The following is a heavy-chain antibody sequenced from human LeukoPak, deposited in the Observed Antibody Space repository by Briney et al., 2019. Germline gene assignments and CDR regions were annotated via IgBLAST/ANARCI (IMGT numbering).Heavy chain of an antibody. CDR1: GFTFSGNF. D-gene: IGHD2-2*01. J-gene: IGHJ4*02. CDR2: ITTTTGCT. CDR3: ARDPPAYPCTTTKCYPEVDN. V-gene: IGHV1-2*02. Sequence: ASVKVSCKASGFTFSGNFIHWVRQAPGLGLEWMGWITTTTGCTNSAENLQGRVTLSRDTSLTTAYMELTSLRSDDTAVYYCARDPPAYPCTTTKCYPEVDNCGQGALVTVSS.